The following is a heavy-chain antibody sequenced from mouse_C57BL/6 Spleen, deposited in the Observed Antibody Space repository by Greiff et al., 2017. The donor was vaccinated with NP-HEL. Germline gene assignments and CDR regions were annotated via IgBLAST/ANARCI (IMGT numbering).Heavy chain of an antibody. D-gene: IGHD1-1*01. CDR2: ISDGGSYT. J-gene: IGHJ3*01. CDR1: GFTFSSYA. V-gene: IGHV5-4*01. CDR3: ARGGYGSSYEAWFAY. Sequence: EVQLQESGGGLVKPGGSLKLSCAASGFTFSSYAMSWVRQTPEKRLEWVATISDGGSYTYYPDNVKGRFTITRDNAKNNLYLQMSHLKSEDTAMYYCARGGYGSSYEAWFAYWGQGTLVTVSA.